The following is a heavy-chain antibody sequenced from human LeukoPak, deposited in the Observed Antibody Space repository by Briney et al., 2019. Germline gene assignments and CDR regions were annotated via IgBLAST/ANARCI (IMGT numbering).Heavy chain of an antibody. Sequence: RTGGSLRLSCAASGFTVNNNYMSWVRQAPGKGLEWVSVIYSGGGTYYAASVKGRFTISRANSKNTLYLQMNSLRAEDTAVYYCARDSSGPLYWGQGTLVTVSS. CDR2: IYSGGGT. CDR1: GFTVNNNY. D-gene: IGHD6-19*01. CDR3: ARDSSGPLY. J-gene: IGHJ4*02. V-gene: IGHV3-66*01.